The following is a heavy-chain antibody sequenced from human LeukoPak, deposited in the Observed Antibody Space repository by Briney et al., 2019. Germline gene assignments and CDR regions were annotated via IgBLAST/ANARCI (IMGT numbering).Heavy chain of an antibody. D-gene: IGHD4-11*01. CDR3: ARGLHLPDYLSPY. J-gene: IGHJ4*02. CDR1: GFTFSSYA. CDR2: ISGSGGST. V-gene: IGHV3-23*01. Sequence: AGGSLRLSCAASGFTFSSYAMSWVRQAPGKGLEWVSTISGSGGSTYYADSVKGRFTISRDNAKNALYLQMNSLRAEDTAVYYCARGLHLPDYLSPYWGQGTLVTVSS.